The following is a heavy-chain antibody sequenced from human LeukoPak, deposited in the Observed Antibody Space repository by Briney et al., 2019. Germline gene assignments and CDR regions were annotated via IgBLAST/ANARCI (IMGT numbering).Heavy chain of an antibody. CDR3: ATHEQI. Sequence: GGSLTLSCAGSGFTFKTYAMHWDPQAPGKGLEWVLVVSSDGINKYYADSVKGRFTISRDNSKDALYLPMNSLRAEDTAVYYCATHEQIWGQGTLVTVSS. J-gene: IGHJ4*02. V-gene: IGHV3-30-3*01. CDR1: GFTFKTYA. CDR2: VSSDGINK.